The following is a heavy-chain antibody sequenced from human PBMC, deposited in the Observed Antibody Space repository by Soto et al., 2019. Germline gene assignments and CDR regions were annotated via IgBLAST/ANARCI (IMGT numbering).Heavy chain of an antibody. V-gene: IGHV3-30*18. CDR3: AKDLLPNTVTTCGS. CDR2: ISSDGNNK. Sequence: QVQLVESGGGVVQPGRSLRLSCAASGFTFDSYGMQWVRQAPGKGLEWVAVISSDGNNKYYADSVKGRFTISRDNFKNTLYLQMSSLRADDTAVYYCAKDLLPNTVTTCGSWGQGTLVTVSS. CDR1: GFTFDSYG. D-gene: IGHD4-17*01. J-gene: IGHJ5*02.